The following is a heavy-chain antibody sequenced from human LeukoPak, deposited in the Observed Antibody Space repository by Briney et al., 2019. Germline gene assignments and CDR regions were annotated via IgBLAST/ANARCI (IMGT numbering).Heavy chain of an antibody. V-gene: IGHV1-2*02. Sequence: ASVKVSCKASGYTFTGYYMHWVRQAPGQGLEWMGWINPNSGGTNYAQKFQGRVTITADESTSTAYMELSSLRSEDTAVYYCARAKRILAYCGGDCYPFDYWGQGTLVTVSS. CDR1: GYTFTGYY. CDR3: ARAKRILAYCGGDCYPFDY. CDR2: INPNSGGT. J-gene: IGHJ4*02. D-gene: IGHD2-21*01.